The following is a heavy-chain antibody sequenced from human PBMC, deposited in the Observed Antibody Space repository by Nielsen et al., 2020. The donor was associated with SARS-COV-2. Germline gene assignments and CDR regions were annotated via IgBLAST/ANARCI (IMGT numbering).Heavy chain of an antibody. CDR2: IYRGTRGDA. Sequence: GESLKISCAASGLNVTSNYMSWVRQAPGKGMEWVSVIYRGTRGDAYYANSVKGRFTISRDNSKNMVYLHINSLRAEDTGFYHCARGPTVVPGYFDEWGPGTLVTVSS. CDR1: GLNVTSNY. J-gene: IGHJ4*02. V-gene: IGHV3-66*01. CDR3: ARGPTVVPGYFDE. D-gene: IGHD2-2*01.